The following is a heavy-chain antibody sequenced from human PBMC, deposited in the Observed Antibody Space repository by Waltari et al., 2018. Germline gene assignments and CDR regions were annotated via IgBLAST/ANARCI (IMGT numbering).Heavy chain of an antibody. J-gene: IGHJ4*02. Sequence: QVQLVQSGAEAKKPGASVKVSCKVSGYPPTELSIHWMRQAPGKGLEWMEGFDPEDGETIYAQNFQGRVTMTTDTSTSTAYMELRSLRSDDTAVYYCARDQAYYYDSSTTFDYWGQGTLVTVSS. CDR3: ARDQAYYYDSSTTFDY. D-gene: IGHD3-22*01. CDR2: FDPEDGET. V-gene: IGHV1-24*01. CDR1: GYPPTELS.